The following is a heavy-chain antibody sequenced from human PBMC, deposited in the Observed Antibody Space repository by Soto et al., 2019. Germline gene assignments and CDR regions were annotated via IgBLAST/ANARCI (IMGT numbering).Heavy chain of an antibody. CDR2: MNPNSGNT. V-gene: IGHV1-8*01. D-gene: IGHD2-21*02. Sequence: QVQLVQSGAEVKKPGASVKVSCKASGYTFTSYDINWVRQATGQGLEWMGWMNPNSGNTGYAQKFQGRVTMTRNTSMSTAYTERSSLRSEDTAVYYCARVGQYCGGDCAVDYWGQGTLVTVSS. CDR1: GYTFTSYD. J-gene: IGHJ4*02. CDR3: ARVGQYCGGDCAVDY.